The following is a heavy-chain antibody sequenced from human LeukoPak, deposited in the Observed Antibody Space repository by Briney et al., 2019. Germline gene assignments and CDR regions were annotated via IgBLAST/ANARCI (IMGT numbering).Heavy chain of an antibody. V-gene: IGHV4-39*07. Sequence: SETLSLTCPVSGGSISSSSYYWGWIRQPPGKGLEWIGSIYYSGSTYYNPSLKSRVTISVDRSKNQFSLKLSSVTAADTAVYYCARCRIAAAIGYFDYWGQGTLVTVSS. D-gene: IGHD6-13*01. CDR1: GGSISSSSYY. CDR2: IYYSGST. J-gene: IGHJ4*02. CDR3: ARCRIAAAIGYFDY.